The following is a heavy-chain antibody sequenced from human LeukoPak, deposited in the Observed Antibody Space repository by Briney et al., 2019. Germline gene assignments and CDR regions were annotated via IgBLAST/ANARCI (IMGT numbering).Heavy chain of an antibody. CDR2: ISGSDGST. CDR3: AKDRLRYFDWLLWNYFDY. Sequence: PGGSLRLSCAASGFTFSSYAMSWVRQAPGKGLEWVSAISGSDGSTYYADSVKGRFTISRDNSKNTLYLQMNSLRAEDTAVYYCAKDRLRYFDWLLWNYFDYWGQGTLVTVSS. V-gene: IGHV3-23*01. J-gene: IGHJ4*02. CDR1: GFTFSSYA. D-gene: IGHD3-9*01.